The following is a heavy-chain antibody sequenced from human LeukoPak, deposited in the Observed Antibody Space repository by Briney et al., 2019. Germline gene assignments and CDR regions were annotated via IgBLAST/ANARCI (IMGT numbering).Heavy chain of an antibody. CDR1: GFSLSDYE. CDR2: INTGSSSI. J-gene: IGHJ4*02. D-gene: IGHD2-21*01. V-gene: IGHV3-48*03. CDR3: ARETSHCGGDCYDY. Sequence: GGSLRLSCTASGFSLSDYEINWVRQAPGKGLEWVSSINTGSSSIYYADSLKGRFTISRDDAKNSVYLQLNSLRAEDTALYYCARETSHCGGDCYDYWGQGTLVTVSS.